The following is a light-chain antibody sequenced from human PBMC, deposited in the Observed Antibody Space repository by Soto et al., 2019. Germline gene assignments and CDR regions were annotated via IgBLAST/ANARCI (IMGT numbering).Light chain of an antibody. J-gene: IGLJ2*01. V-gene: IGLV2-14*01. CDR3: SSYTGSSVV. CDR1: SSDVGGYNF. Sequence: QSALTQPASVFGSPGQSITFSCTGTSSDVGGYNFVSWYQQHPGKAPKLMIYEVSNRPSGVSHRFSGSKSGNTASLTISGLQAEDEADYYCSSYTGSSVVFGGGTQLTVL. CDR2: EVS.